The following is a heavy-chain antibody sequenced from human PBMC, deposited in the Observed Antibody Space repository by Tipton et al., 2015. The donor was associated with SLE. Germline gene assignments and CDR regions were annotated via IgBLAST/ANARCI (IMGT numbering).Heavy chain of an antibody. CDR2: IYYSGST. D-gene: IGHD5-18*01. V-gene: IGHV4-30-4*01. CDR3: ARSTLPWVQLWFS. CDR1: GGSFSGYY. Sequence: TLSLTCAVYGGSFSGYYWSLIRQPPGKGLEWIGYIYYSGSTYYNPSLKSRVNISVDTSKNQFSLKLSSVTAADTAVYYCARSTLPWVQLWFSWGQGTLVTVSS. J-gene: IGHJ5*02.